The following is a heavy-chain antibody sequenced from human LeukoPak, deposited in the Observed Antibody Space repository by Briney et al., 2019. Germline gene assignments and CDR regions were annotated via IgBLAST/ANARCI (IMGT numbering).Heavy chain of an antibody. D-gene: IGHD3-9*01. CDR2: VNSDGSTT. J-gene: IGHJ3*02. CDR1: GFTFSSYW. V-gene: IGHV3-74*01. CDR3: ARGTDDIDI. Sequence: SGGSLRLSCAASGFTFSSYWMHWVRQAPGKGLVWVSRVNSDGSTTSYADSVKGRFTISRENAKKTMYLQMNSLRVEDTAVYYCARGTDDIDIWGQGTMVTVSS.